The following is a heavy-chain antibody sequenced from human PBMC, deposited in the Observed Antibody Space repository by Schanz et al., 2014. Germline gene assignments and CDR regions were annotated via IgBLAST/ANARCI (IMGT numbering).Heavy chain of an antibody. CDR2: IGYDGSEK. J-gene: IGHJ4*02. CDR3: ARGPIPIQGVPMDF. D-gene: IGHD3-10*01. CDR1: GVTFSSYA. V-gene: IGHV3-7*04. Sequence: EVQLLESGGGFVQPGGSLRLSCVASGVTFSSYAMSWVRQASGKGLEWVANIGYDGSEKYYVDSVKGRFTISRDNSKDTLYLRMSGLTPEDTAVYYCARGPIPIQGVPMDFWGQGTLVTVSS.